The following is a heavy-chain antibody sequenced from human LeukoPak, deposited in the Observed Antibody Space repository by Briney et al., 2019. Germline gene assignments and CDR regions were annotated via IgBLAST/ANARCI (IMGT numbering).Heavy chain of an antibody. CDR2: FDPEDGET. Sequence: ASVKVSCKVSGYTLTELSMHWVRQAPGKGLEWMGGFDPEDGETIYAQKFQGRVTMTEDTSTDTAYMELSSLRSEDTAVYYCARAIRREEQWLGTMDVWGQGTTVTVSS. D-gene: IGHD6-19*01. CDR3: ARAIRREEQWLGTMDV. J-gene: IGHJ6*02. CDR1: GYTLTELS. V-gene: IGHV1-24*01.